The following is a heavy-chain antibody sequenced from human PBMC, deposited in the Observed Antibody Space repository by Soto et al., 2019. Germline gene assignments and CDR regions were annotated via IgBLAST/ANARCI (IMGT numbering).Heavy chain of an antibody. V-gene: IGHV4-59*01. Sequence: SETLSLTCAVYGGSIGGYYWSWIRQSPGKGLEWIGNIYYSGSTLYNPSLKSRVTISLDTSKNQFSLKVTSVTPADTAVYFCARVGQSIAARRGFDIWGQGTMVTVSS. CDR2: IYYSGST. CDR3: ARVGQSIAARRGFDI. CDR1: GGSIGGYY. D-gene: IGHD6-6*01. J-gene: IGHJ3*02.